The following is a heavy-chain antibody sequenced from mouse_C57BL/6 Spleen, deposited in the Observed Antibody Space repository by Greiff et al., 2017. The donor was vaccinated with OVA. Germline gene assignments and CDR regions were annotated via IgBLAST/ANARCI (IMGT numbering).Heavy chain of an antibody. CDR2: ILPGSGST. CDR3: ARWGGYYVDYYAMDY. J-gene: IGHJ4*01. Sequence: QVQLHQSGAELMKPGASVKLSCKATGYTFTGYWIEWVKQRPGHGLEWIGEILPGSGSTNYNEKFKGKATFTADTSSTTAYMQLSSLTTEDSAIYYCARWGGYYVDYYAMDYWGQGTSVTVSS. V-gene: IGHV1-9*01. CDR1: GYTFTGYW. D-gene: IGHD2-3*01.